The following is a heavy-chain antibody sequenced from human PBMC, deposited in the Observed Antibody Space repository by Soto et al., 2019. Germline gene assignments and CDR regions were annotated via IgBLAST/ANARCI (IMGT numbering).Heavy chain of an antibody. CDR3: AREVAAAGTYYYYYYMDV. CDR1: GFTFSDHY. V-gene: IGHV3-72*01. J-gene: IGHJ6*03. CDR2: TRNKANSYTT. D-gene: IGHD6-13*01. Sequence: GGSLRLSCAASGFTFSDHYMDWVRQAPGKGLEWVGRTRNKANSYTTEYAASVKGRFTISRDDSKNSLYLQMNSLKTEDTAVYYCAREVAAAGTYYYYYYMDVWGKGTTVTVSS.